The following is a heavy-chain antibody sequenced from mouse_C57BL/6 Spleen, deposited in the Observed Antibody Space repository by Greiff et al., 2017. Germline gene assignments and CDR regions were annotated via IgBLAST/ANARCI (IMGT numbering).Heavy chain of an antibody. CDR2: IYPGDGDT. CDR3: ARLTGTRDYLDY. J-gene: IGHJ2*01. V-gene: IGHV1-82*01. D-gene: IGHD4-1*01. Sequence: QVQLQQSGPELVKPGASVKISCKASGYAFSSSWMNWVKQRPGKGLEWIGRIYPGDGDTNYNGKFKGKATLTADKSSSTAYMQLSSLTSEDSAVYFCARLTGTRDYLDYWGQGTTLTVSS. CDR1: GYAFSSSW.